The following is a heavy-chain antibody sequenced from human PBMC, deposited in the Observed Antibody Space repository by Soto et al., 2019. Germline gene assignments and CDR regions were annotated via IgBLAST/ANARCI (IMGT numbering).Heavy chain of an antibody. J-gene: IGHJ6*02. CDR1: GCTFSSYA. CDR2: IIPIFGTA. D-gene: IGHD4-17*01. Sequence: SVKVSCKASGCTFSSYAISWVRQAPGQGLEWMGGIIPIFGTANYAQKFQGRVTITADESTSTAYMELSSLRSEDTAVYYCARDARDDYGDYEGYYGMDVWGQGTTVTVS. CDR3: ARDARDDYGDYEGYYGMDV. V-gene: IGHV1-69*13.